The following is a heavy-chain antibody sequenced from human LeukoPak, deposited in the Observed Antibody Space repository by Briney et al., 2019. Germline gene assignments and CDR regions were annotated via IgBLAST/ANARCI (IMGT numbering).Heavy chain of an antibody. J-gene: IGHJ4*02. CDR1: GFTFTNAW. CDR2: IKSKTDGGTI. Sequence: PGGSLRLSCAASGFTFTNAWMNWVRQAPGKGLEWVGRIKSKTDGGTIDYAAPVKGRFTISRDDSKNTLYLQMNSLRAEDTAVYYCARDQGYSSNDYWGQGTLVTVSS. D-gene: IGHD6-13*01. V-gene: IGHV3-15*07. CDR3: ARDQGYSSNDY.